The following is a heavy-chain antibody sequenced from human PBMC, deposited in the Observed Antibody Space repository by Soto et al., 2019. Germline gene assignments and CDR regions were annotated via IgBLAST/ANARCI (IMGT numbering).Heavy chain of an antibody. J-gene: IGHJ5*02. CDR1: GYTFTSYY. Sequence: ASVKVSCKASGYTFTSYYMHWVRQAPGQGLEWMGIINPSGGSTSYAQKFQGRVTMTRDTSTSTVYMELSSLRSEDTAVYCCARARRTTVTTSWFDPWGQGTLVTVSS. CDR3: ARARRTTVTTSWFDP. D-gene: IGHD4-4*01. CDR2: INPSGGST. V-gene: IGHV1-46*03.